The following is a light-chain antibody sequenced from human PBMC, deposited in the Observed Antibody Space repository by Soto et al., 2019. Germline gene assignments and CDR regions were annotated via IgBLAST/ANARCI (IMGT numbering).Light chain of an antibody. CDR2: DVS. CDR3: NSYTSSSTLV. V-gene: IGLV2-14*01. J-gene: IGLJ2*01. CDR1: SSDVGGYNY. Sequence: QSALTQPASVSGSPGQPITISCTGTSSDVGGYNYVSWYQQHPGKAPKLMIYDVSNRPSGVSNRFSGSKSGNTASLTISGLQAVDESDYYCNSYTSSSTLVFGGGTKLTVL.